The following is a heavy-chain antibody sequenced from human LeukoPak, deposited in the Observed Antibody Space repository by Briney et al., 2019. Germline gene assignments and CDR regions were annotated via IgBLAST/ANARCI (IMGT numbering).Heavy chain of an antibody. CDR1: GVSISSSNSY. V-gene: IGHV4-39*01. Sequence: PSETLSLTCTVSGVSISSSNSYWGWIRQPPGKGLEWIGSIYYSGNTYYNASLKSQVSISIDTSKNQFSLRLTSVTAADTAVYYCARQTGSGLFILPGGQGALVTVSS. CDR2: IYYSGNT. J-gene: IGHJ4*02. CDR3: ARQTGSGLFILP. D-gene: IGHD3/OR15-3a*01.